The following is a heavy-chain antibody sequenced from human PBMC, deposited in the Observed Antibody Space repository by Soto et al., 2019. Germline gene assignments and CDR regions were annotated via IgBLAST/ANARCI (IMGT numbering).Heavy chain of an antibody. CDR3: ARQKLWFGELYDY. Sequence: GGSLRLSCAASGFTFSSYWMHWVRQAPGKGLVWVSRINSDGSSTTYADSVKGRFTISRDNAKNTLYLQVSSLRAEDTAVYYCARQKLWFGELYDYWGQGTLVTVSS. CDR2: INSDGSST. D-gene: IGHD3-10*01. J-gene: IGHJ4*02. V-gene: IGHV3-74*01. CDR1: GFTFSSYW.